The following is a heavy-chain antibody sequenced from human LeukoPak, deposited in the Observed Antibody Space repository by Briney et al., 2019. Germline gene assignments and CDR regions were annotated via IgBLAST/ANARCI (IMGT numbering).Heavy chain of an antibody. Sequence: PSETLSLTCTVSGGSISGYYWSWIRQPPGKGLEWIGYIYYSGSTNYNPSLKSRLTIAVDTSKNQFSLRLSSVTAADTAVYYCARLRGNYFSDSWGQGTLVTVSS. V-gene: IGHV4-59*01. CDR1: GGSISGYY. CDR3: ARLRGNYFSDS. J-gene: IGHJ4*02. CDR2: IYYSGST. D-gene: IGHD4-23*01.